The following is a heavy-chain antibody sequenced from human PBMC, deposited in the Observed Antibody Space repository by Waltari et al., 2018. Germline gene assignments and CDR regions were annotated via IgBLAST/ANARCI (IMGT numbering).Heavy chain of an antibody. CDR3: AKDWAGQGVGATDVDY. V-gene: IGHV3-30*18. Sequence: QVQLVESGGGVVQPGRSLRLSCAASGFTFSSYGMHWVRQAPGKGLEWVAVISYAGSNKYYADSLKGRFTISRDNSKNTLYLQMNSLRAEDTAVYYCAKDWAGQGVGATDVDYWGQGTLVTVSS. CDR2: ISYAGSNK. D-gene: IGHD1-26*01. CDR1: GFTFSSYG. J-gene: IGHJ4*02.